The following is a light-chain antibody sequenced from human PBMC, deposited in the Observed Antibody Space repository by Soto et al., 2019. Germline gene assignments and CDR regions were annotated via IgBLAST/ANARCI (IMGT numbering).Light chain of an antibody. Sequence: GDRVTITCQASQDISNYLNWYQQKVGKAPKLLIYGASNLQSGVPSRFSGSGSGTDFTLTISSLQPEDFATYYCQQTYSTLWTFGQGTKVDI. J-gene: IGKJ1*01. CDR2: GAS. CDR1: QDISNY. V-gene: IGKV1-39*01. CDR3: QQTYSTLWT.